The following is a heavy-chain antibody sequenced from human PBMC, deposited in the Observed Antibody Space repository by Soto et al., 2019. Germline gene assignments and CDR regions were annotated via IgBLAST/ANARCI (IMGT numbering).Heavy chain of an antibody. V-gene: IGHV1-69*13. D-gene: IGHD3-10*01. CDR3: ARDDYYGSGRHKSPYWFGP. CDR2: IIPIFGTA. J-gene: IGHJ5*02. Sequence: GASVKVSCKASGGTFSSYAISWVRQAPGQGLEWMGGIIPIFGTANYAQKFQGRVTITADESTSTAYMELSSLRSEDTAVYYCARDDYYGSGRHKSPYWFGPWGQGTMCTVSS. CDR1: GGTFSSYA.